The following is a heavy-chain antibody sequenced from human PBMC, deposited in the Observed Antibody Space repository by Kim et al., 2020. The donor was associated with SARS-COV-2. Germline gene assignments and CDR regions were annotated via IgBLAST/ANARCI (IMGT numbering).Heavy chain of an antibody. CDR1: LLPFLPSF. V-gene: IGHV3-7*01. D-gene: IGHD3-22*01. J-gene: IGHJ3*02. CDR3: ARDVSPKYDSSTYYDAFDI. CDR2: ISLYFSHT. Sequence: PLLSFSPSLLPFLPSFLTFVLHSPFPFLSFFSNISLYFSHTHYFYSFKVRFTISRDNAMNSLYLQMSSLRVEDTAVYYCARDVSPKYDSSTYYDAFDIWSQGTMVTV.